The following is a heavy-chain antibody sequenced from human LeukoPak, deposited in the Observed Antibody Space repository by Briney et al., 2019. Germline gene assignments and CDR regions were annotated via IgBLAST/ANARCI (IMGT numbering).Heavy chain of an antibody. Sequence: SETLSLTCTVSGGSINTFYASWIRQRPGKGLECIGYIYYSGSTNYNPHLQSRVTTSVDTSKNQFSLNLSSVTAADTAVYYCARGAGYGGSYLGNDAFDIWGQGTMVIVSS. CDR1: GGSINTFY. D-gene: IGHD4-23*01. CDR2: IYYSGST. CDR3: ARGAGYGGSYLGNDAFDI. V-gene: IGHV4-59*08. J-gene: IGHJ3*02.